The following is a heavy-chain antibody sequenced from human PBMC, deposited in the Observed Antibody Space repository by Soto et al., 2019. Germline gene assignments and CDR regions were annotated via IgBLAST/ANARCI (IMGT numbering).Heavy chain of an antibody. CDR1: GGTFSSYA. J-gene: IGHJ4*02. V-gene: IGHV1-69*01. D-gene: IGHD3-9*01. CDR2: IIPIFGTA. CDR3: LREGFYYYILSGYCS. Sequence: QVQLVQSGAEVKKPGSSVKVSCKASGGTFSSYAISWVRQAPGQGLELMGGIIPIFGTANYAQKFQGRFTITADESTSAGYMELSSLRSEETALYYCLREGFYYYILSGYCSWGQGSLVTVSS.